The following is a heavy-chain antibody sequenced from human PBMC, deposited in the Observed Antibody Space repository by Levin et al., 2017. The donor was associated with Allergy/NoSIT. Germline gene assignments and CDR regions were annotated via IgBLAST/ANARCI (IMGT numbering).Heavy chain of an antibody. D-gene: IGHD3-10*01. V-gene: IGHV3-66*01. CDR2: IYSGGFI. CDR1: GFAVSGKH. Sequence: AGGSLRLSCAASGFAVSGKHMSWVRQAPGKGLEWVSVIYSGGFIYYADSVKDRFTISRDNSKNTLYLDMNNLRAEDTAVYYCARGGSGTLVRVYYHTYMDGWGKGTTVTVSS. J-gene: IGHJ6*03. CDR3: ARGGSGTLVRVYYHTYMDG.